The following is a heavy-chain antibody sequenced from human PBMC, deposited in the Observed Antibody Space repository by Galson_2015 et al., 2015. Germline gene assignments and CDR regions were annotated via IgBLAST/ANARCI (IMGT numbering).Heavy chain of an antibody. D-gene: IGHD2-15*01. J-gene: IGHJ6*02. Sequence: ETLSLTCAVYGGSFSGYYWSWIRQPPGKGLEWIGEINHSGSTNYNPSLKSRVTISVDTSKNQFSLKLSSVTAADTAVYYCARGRCSGGSCYGRLYYYGMDVWGQGTTVTVSS. V-gene: IGHV4-34*01. CDR3: ARGRCSGGSCYGRLYYYGMDV. CDR2: INHSGST. CDR1: GGSFSGYY.